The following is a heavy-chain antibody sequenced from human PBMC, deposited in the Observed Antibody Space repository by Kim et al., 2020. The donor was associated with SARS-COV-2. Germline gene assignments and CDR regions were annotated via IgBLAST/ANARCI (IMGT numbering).Heavy chain of an antibody. CDR1: GFTFSSYS. J-gene: IGHJ3*02. CDR2: ISSSSSTT. D-gene: IGHD3-10*01. V-gene: IGHV3-48*02. CDR3: ARTQAPPSPLWFGELVRAFDI. Sequence: GGSLRLPCAASGFTFSSYSMNWVRQAPGKGLEWVSYISSSSSTTYYADSVKGRFTISRDNAKNSLYLQMNSLRDEDTAVYYCARTQAPPSPLWFGELVRAFDIWGQGTMVTVSS.